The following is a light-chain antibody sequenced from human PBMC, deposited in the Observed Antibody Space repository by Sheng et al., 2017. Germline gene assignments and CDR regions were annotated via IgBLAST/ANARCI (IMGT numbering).Light chain of an antibody. Sequence: DIQMTQSPSTLPASVGDRVTITCRASQNIAYFLAWYQQHPGKAPKLVIYKASSLESGVPSRFSGSGSGTEFTLTISSLQPDDFATYYCQQGDSFPLTFGPGTKVEMK. V-gene: IGKV1-5*03. CDR3: QQGDSFPLT. CDR1: QNIAYF. J-gene: IGKJ3*01. CDR2: KAS.